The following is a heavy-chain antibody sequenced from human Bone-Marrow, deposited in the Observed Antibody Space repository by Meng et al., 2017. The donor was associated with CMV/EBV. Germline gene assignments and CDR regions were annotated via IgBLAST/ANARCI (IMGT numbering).Heavy chain of an antibody. V-gene: IGHV1-69*02. J-gene: IGHJ6*02. D-gene: IGHD6-6*01. CDR2: IIPILGIA. Sequence: SVKVSCKASGGTFSSYTISWVRQAPGQGLEWMGRIIPILGIANYAQKFQGRVTITADKSTSTAYMELSSLRSEDTAVYYCAEGSSSSGRYYYYGMDVWGQGTTVTVYS. CDR1: GGTFSSYT. CDR3: AEGSSSSGRYYYYGMDV.